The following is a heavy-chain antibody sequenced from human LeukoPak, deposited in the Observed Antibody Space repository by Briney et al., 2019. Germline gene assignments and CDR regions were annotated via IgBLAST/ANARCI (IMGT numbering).Heavy chain of an antibody. D-gene: IGHD2-2*01. Sequence: PSETLSLTCTLSGGSISSGSYYWSWIRQPAGKRLEWIGRIYTSGSTNYNPSLKSRVTISVDTSKNQFSLKLSSVTAADTAVYYCARLTYVPAAIVDYWGQGTLVTVSS. CDR1: GGSISSGSYY. CDR2: IYTSGST. CDR3: ARLTYVPAAIVDY. V-gene: IGHV4-61*02. J-gene: IGHJ4*02.